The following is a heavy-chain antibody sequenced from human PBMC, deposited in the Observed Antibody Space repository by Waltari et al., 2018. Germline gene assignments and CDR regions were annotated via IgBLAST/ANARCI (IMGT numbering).Heavy chain of an antibody. Sequence: EVQLLESGGGLVQPGGSLRLTCAASGFTFGHYAMSWVRQVPGKGLEWVSAITGSGDSTHYAESVKGRFTISRDNSKNTLYLQMNSLRPEDTALYFCAKEGGYSYYNNYFDSWGQGTRVTVSS. CDR1: GFTFGHYA. CDR3: AKEGGYSYYNNYFDS. CDR2: ITGSGDST. J-gene: IGHJ5*01. V-gene: IGHV3-23*01. D-gene: IGHD3-10*01.